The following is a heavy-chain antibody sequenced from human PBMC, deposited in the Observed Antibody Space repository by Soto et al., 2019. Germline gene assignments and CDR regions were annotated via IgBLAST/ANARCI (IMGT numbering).Heavy chain of an antibody. V-gene: IGHV1-69*05. CDR2: IIPIFGTA. Sequence: SVKVSCKASGGTFSSYAISWVRQAPGQGLEWMGGIIPIFGTANYAQKFQGRVTMTRDTSISTAYMELSRLRSDDTAVYYCVREGAMPDAFDIWGQGTMVTVSS. CDR1: GGTFSSYA. J-gene: IGHJ3*02. CDR3: VREGAMPDAFDI. D-gene: IGHD2-2*01.